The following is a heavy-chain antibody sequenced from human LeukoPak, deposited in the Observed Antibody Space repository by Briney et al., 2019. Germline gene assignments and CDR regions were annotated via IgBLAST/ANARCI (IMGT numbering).Heavy chain of an antibody. D-gene: IGHD5-12*01. J-gene: IGHJ6*02. CDR2: VRSKAYGGTR. CDR1: GFTFGDYA. V-gene: IGHV3-49*03. CDR3: VRYTTTSRYTYFGMDV. Sequence: GGSLRLSSTASGFTFGDYAMCWFRQAPGKGLEWVGVVRSKAYGGTRDYAASVKGRFTISRDDSESITYLQLNSLETEDTAVYYCVRYTTTSRYTYFGMDVWGQGTTVTVSS.